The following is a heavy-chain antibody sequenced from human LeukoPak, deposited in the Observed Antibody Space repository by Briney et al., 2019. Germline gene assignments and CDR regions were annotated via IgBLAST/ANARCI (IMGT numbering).Heavy chain of an antibody. CDR1: GFTFSSYA. D-gene: IGHD2-2*01. CDR3: AKVSCSSTSCYYHYYYYMDV. V-gene: IGHV3-23*01. Sequence: GGSLRLSCAASGFTFSSYARSWVRQAPGKGLEWVSAISGSGGSTYYADSVKGRFTISRDNSKNTLYLQMNSLRAEDTAVYYCAKVSCSSTSCYYHYYYYMDVWGKGTTVTVSS. CDR2: ISGSGGST. J-gene: IGHJ6*03.